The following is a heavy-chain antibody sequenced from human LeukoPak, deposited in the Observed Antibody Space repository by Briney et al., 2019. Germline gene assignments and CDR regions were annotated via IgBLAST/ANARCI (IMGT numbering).Heavy chain of an antibody. Sequence: PGGTLRLSCTASGFTFSSYWMHWVRQAPGKGLVWVSRINNDESNTIYAAPVKGRFTISRDNAKNTLYLQMNSLRAEDTGVYYSAREGANYYASSGRNWFDPWGQGTLVTVSS. CDR1: GFTFSSYW. J-gene: IGHJ5*02. CDR3: AREGANYYASSGRNWFDP. D-gene: IGHD3-22*01. V-gene: IGHV3-74*01. CDR2: INNDESNT.